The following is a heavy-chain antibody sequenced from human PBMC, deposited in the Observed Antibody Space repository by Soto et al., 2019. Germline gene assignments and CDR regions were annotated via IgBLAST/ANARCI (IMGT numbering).Heavy chain of an antibody. J-gene: IGHJ4*02. CDR2: ISYDGSNK. Sequence: VGSLRLSCAASGFTFSSYAMHWVRQAPGKGLEWVAVISYDGSNKYYADSVKGRFTISRDNSKNTLYLQMNSLRAEDTAVYYCARDCEYYDYVWESLNYWGQGTLVTVSS. CDR3: ARDCEYYDYVWESLNY. V-gene: IGHV3-30-3*01. CDR1: GFTFSSYA. D-gene: IGHD3-16*01.